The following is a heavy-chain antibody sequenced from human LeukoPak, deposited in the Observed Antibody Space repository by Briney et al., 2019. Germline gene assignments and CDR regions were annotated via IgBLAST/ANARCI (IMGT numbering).Heavy chain of an antibody. CDR2: MNPNSGNT. D-gene: IGHD6-13*01. CDR1: GYTFTNHN. CDR3: ARGGSSWGAFDI. V-gene: IGHV1-8*01. Sequence: ASVKVSCKASGYTFTNHNINWVRQAPGQGLEWMGWMNPNSGNTGYAQKFQGRVTMTRNTSISTAYMELSSLRSEDTAVYYCARGGSSWGAFDIWGQGTMVTVSS. J-gene: IGHJ3*02.